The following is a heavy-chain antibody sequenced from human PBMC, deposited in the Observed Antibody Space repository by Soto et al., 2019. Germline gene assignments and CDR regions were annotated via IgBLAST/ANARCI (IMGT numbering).Heavy chain of an antibody. CDR2: ISGSGGST. Sequence: GGSLRLSCAASGFTFSSYAMSWVRQAPGKGLVWVSTISGSGGSTYYADSVKGRFTISRDNSKNTLYLQMNSLRAEDTAVYFCAKSLYTSVWYALNDPWGQGTLVTVSS. CDR3: AKSLYTSVWYALNDP. J-gene: IGHJ5*02. CDR1: GFTFSSYA. V-gene: IGHV3-23*01. D-gene: IGHD6-19*01.